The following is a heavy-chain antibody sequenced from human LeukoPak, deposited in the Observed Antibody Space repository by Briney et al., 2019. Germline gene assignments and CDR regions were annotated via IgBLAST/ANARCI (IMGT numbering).Heavy chain of an antibody. V-gene: IGHV3-30*18. D-gene: IGHD6-19*01. CDR3: SKSAVAGTHYYYYDMDV. CDR1: GFNFGSYG. CDR2: ISYDGSHE. J-gene: IGHJ6*02. Sequence: GRSLRLSCAASGFNFGSYGMLWVRQAPGKGLEWVAVISYDGSHEYYADSVKGRFTISRDSSRNTLYLQMDSLRPEDTAMYYCSKSAVAGTHYYYYDMDVWGQGTTVTVSS.